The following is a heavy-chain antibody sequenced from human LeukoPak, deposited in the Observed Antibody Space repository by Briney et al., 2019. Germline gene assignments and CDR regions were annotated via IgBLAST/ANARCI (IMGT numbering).Heavy chain of an antibody. CDR3: AREEGYYDSSGYYGY. V-gene: IGHV4-39*07. CDR1: GGSIRSSSYY. D-gene: IGHD3-22*01. J-gene: IGHJ4*02. CDR2: IYYSGST. Sequence: SETLSLTCTVSGGSIRSSSYYWSWIRQPPGKGLEWIGSIYYSGSTYYNPSLKSRVTISVDTSKNQFSLKLSSVTAADTAVYYCAREEGYYDSSGYYGYWGQGTLVTVSS.